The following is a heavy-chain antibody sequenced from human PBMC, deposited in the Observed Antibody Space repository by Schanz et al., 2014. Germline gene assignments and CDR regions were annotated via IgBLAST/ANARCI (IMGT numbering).Heavy chain of an antibody. J-gene: IGHJ3*02. CDR3: AKEKASGYTDAFD. V-gene: IGHV1-69*13. CDR2: IIPIFGAT. D-gene: IGHD5-12*01. CDR1: GYRFTSYG. Sequence: QVQLVQSGGEVKKPGASVKVSCKSSGYRFTSYGINWLRQAPGQGLEWMGGIIPIFGATKYAQKFQGRVTITEDESTSTDYMELSRLRSEYTATYQCAKEKASGYTDAFD.